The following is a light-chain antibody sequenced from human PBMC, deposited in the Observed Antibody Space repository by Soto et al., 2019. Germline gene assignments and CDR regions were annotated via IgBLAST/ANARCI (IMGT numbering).Light chain of an antibody. CDR3: QHYGSSPPYT. Sequence: ENVLTQSPGTLSLSPGERATLSCRASQSVSSSYLAWYQQKPGQAPRLLIYDSSTRATGIPDRFSGSGSGTDFTLTISRLEPEDFAVYYCQHYGSSPPYTFGQGTKLEMK. CDR2: DSS. J-gene: IGKJ2*01. V-gene: IGKV3-20*01. CDR1: QSVSSSY.